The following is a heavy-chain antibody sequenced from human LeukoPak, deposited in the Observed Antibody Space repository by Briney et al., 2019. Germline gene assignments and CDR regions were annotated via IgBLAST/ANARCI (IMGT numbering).Heavy chain of an antibody. J-gene: IGHJ4*02. CDR3: ARDTPNYDFWSGPISAFDY. CDR2: ISAYNGNT. D-gene: IGHD3-3*01. V-gene: IGHV1-18*01. CDR1: GYTFTSYG. Sequence: GASVKVSCKASGYTFTSYGISWVRQAPGQGLEWMGCISAYNGNTNYAQKLQGRVTMTTDTSTSTAYMELRSLRSDDTAVYYCARDTPNYDFWSGPISAFDYWGQGTLVTVSS.